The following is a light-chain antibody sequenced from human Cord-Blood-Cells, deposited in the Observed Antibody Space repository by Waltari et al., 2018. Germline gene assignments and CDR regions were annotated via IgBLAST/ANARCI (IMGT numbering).Light chain of an antibody. V-gene: IGLV2-23*02. CDR2: EVS. J-gene: IGLJ2*01. CDR3: CSYAGSSAFVV. CDR1: SSDVGCYNL. Sequence: QSALTQPASFSGYPGQSITISCPGTSSDVGCYNLVSWYQQHPGKAPKLMTYEVSKPPSGVSNRFSGSNSGNTASLTISGLQAEDEADYYCCSYAGSSAFVVFGGGTKLTVL.